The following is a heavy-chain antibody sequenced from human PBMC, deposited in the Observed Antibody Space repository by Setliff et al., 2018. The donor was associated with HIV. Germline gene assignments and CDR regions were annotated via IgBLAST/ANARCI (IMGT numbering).Heavy chain of an antibody. CDR1: GYTFAGYG. V-gene: IGHV1-18*01. J-gene: IGHJ4*02. D-gene: IGHD2-15*01. CDR2: INIYTGDR. Sequence: ASVKVSCKASGYTFAGYGIHWVRQAPGQGLEWVGWINIYTGDRTYADNFQYRVTMTADTSTSTAYMELLSLRSEDTAIYYCATQTVAVGAPGYFDSWGQGTLVTVSS. CDR3: ATQTVAVGAPGYFDS.